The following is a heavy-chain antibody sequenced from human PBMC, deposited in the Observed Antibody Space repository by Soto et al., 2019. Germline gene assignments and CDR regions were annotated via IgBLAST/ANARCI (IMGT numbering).Heavy chain of an antibody. D-gene: IGHD3-22*01. V-gene: IGHV1-18*01. CDR3: AVGPTEYYDISGHYSLGH. Sequence: QVQLVQSGAEVKKPGASVKVSCKASGYTFTTYGMTWVRQAPGQGLDWVGWISTHNGNTKYAESLQGRVTMTTDTSTSTAYMELRSLKSDDTAVYYCAVGPTEYYDISGHYSLGHWGQGALVTVSS. CDR2: ISTHNGNT. CDR1: GYTFTTYG. J-gene: IGHJ4*02.